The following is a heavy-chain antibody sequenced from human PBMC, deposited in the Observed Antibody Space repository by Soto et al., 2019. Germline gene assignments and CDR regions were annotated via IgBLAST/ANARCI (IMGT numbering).Heavy chain of an antibody. D-gene: IGHD3-3*01. CDR1: GFTFSNFA. V-gene: IGHV3-23*01. Sequence: GGSLRLSCAASGFTFSNFAMSWVRQAPGKGLEWVSTISAIVSSAFYADSVRGRFTISRDNSNNTPYLQMNSLRAEDTAVYYCAKDAGLPNFGGFIHAFDIWGQGTTVTVSS. CDR3: AKDAGLPNFGGFIHAFDI. J-gene: IGHJ3*02. CDR2: ISAIVSSA.